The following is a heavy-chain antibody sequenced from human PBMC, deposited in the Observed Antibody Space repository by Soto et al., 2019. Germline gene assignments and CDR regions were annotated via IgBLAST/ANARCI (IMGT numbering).Heavy chain of an antibody. J-gene: IGHJ3*02. CDR1: GGSISSSSYY. D-gene: IGHD7-27*01. V-gene: IGHV4-39*01. CDR3: ARHVNPWAQGAFDI. CDR2: IYYSGST. Sequence: QLQLQESGPGLVKPSETLSLTCTVSGGSISSSSYYWGWIRQPPGKGLEWIGSIYYSGSTYYNPSLKSRVTISVDTSKNQFSLKLSSVTAADTAVYYCARHVNPWAQGAFDIWGQGTTVTVSS.